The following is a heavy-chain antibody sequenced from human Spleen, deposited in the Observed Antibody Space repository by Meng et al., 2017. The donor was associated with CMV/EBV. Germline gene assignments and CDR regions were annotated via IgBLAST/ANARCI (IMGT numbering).Heavy chain of an antibody. Sequence: ASVKVSCKASGYTFTGYYMHWVRQAPRQGLEWMGWISPYNGNTNYAQKLQGRVTMTTDTSTSTAYMELRSLRSDDTAVYYCARDARDRSSSSRPHHYYAMDVWGQGTTVTVSS. V-gene: IGHV1-18*04. D-gene: IGHD2-2*01. J-gene: IGHJ6*02. CDR2: ISPYNGNT. CDR3: ARDARDRSSSSRPHHYYAMDV. CDR1: GYTFTGYY.